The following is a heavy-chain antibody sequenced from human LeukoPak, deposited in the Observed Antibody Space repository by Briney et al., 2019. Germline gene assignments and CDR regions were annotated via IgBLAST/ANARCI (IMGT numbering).Heavy chain of an antibody. Sequence: KSSETLSLTCTVSGVSISSYYWSWIRQPPGKGLEWIGYIYTSGSTNYNPSLKSRVTISVDTSKNQFSLKLSSVTAADTAVYYCARGVAAWGQGTLVTVSS. CDR1: GVSISSYY. CDR2: IYTSGST. V-gene: IGHV4-4*09. J-gene: IGHJ5*02. CDR3: ARGVAA. D-gene: IGHD3-3*01.